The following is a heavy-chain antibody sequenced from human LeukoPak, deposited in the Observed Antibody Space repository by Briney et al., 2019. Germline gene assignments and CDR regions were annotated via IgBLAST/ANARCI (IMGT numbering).Heavy chain of an antibody. CDR3: AKGYYDILTDYFHNWFNP. CDR2: ISGRGGST. CDR1: GFTLSSYA. D-gene: IGHD3-9*01. Sequence: PGGSLRLSCAASGFTLSSYAVSWVRQAPGVGMEWVSTISGRGGSTFYADSVKGRFTISRDNSKNTLYLQMNSLRADDTAVYYCAKGYYDILTDYFHNWFNPWGQGTLVIVSS. J-gene: IGHJ5*02. V-gene: IGHV3-23*01.